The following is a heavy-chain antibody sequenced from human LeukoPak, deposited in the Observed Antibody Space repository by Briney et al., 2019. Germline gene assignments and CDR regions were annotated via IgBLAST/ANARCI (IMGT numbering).Heavy chain of an antibody. V-gene: IGHV4-59*01. CDR3: ARDTSVASGMQH. J-gene: IGHJ1*01. CDR1: GGSISSYS. Sequence: SETLSLTCTVSGGSISSYSWSWIPQSPGKGLEWIASFVTTTRTYNPSFKSRVAMSLDTSKNQFSLSLKSLTTADSAIYYCARDTSVASGMQHWGRGTLVTVSS. CDR2: FVTTTR. D-gene: IGHD6-19*01.